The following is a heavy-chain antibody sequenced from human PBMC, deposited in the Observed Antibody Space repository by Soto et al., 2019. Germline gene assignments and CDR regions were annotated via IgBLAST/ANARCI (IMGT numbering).Heavy chain of an antibody. CDR3: ARNPEVSGDY. J-gene: IGHJ4*02. D-gene: IGHD1-1*01. Sequence: GESLKISFKASGYRFTSYLISWVRQMPVKGLEWMGIIFPGDSETRYSPSFQGQVIISADKSISTAYLQWSSLKASDTAMYFCARNPEVSGDYWGQGTLVTVSS. CDR1: GYRFTSYL. V-gene: IGHV5-51*01. CDR2: IFPGDSET.